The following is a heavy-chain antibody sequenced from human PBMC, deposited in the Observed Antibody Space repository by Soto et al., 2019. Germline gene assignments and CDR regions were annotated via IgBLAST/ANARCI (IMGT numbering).Heavy chain of an antibody. D-gene: IGHD3-3*01. Sequence: EVQLVESGGDLVKPGGSLRLSCAASEFTFANAWISWVRQAPGKGLEWVSSITSGSAYIYYADSVKGRFSISRDNAKKSLYLQMNSLRAEDTAVYYCARDYLPRLRFLDNWGQGTLVNVSS. CDR1: EFTFANAW. CDR3: ARDYLPRLRFLDN. CDR2: ITSGSAYI. V-gene: IGHV3-21*01. J-gene: IGHJ4*02.